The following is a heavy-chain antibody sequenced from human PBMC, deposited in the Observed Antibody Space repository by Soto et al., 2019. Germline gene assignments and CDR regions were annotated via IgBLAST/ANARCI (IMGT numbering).Heavy chain of an antibody. CDR2: ISGSGGST. J-gene: IGHJ4*02. V-gene: IGHV3-23*01. Sequence: GGSLRLSCAASGFTFSSYAMSWVRQAPGKGLEWVSAISGSGGSTYYADSVKGRFTISRDNSKNTLYLQMNSLRAEDTAVYYCAKDALRIVGSLWGFDYWGQGTLVTVSS. D-gene: IGHD1-26*01. CDR1: GFTFSSYA. CDR3: AKDALRIVGSLWGFDY.